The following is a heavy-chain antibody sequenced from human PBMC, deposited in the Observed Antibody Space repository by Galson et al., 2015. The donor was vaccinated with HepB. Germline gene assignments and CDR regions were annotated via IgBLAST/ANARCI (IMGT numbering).Heavy chain of an antibody. V-gene: IGHV1-46*01. D-gene: IGHD5-12*01. CDR1: GYTFTSYY. J-gene: IGHJ4*02. Sequence: SVKVSCKASGYTFTSYYMHWVRQAPGQGLEWMGIINPSGGSTSYAQKFQGRVTMTRDTSTSTVYMELSSLRSEDTAVYYCARERRGSGCDSDYFDYWGQGTLVTVSS. CDR3: ARERRGSGCDSDYFDY. CDR2: INPSGGST.